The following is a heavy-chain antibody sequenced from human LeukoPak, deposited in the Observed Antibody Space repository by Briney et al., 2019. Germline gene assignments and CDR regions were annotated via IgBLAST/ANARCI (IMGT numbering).Heavy chain of an antibody. J-gene: IGHJ4*02. V-gene: IGHV4-59*08. CDR3: ARHEKLGQFDY. D-gene: IGHD3-10*01. CDR2: VYYSGSA. CDR1: SGSISSYY. Sequence: SETLSLTCTVSSGSISSYYWSWIRQPPGKGLEWIGYVYYSGSANYNPSLKSRVTISVDTSKCQFSLKLSSVTAADTAVYYCARHEKLGQFDYWGQGTLVTVSS.